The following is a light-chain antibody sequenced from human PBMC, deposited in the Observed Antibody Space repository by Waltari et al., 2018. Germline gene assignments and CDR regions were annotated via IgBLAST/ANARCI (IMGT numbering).Light chain of an antibody. CDR2: AAS. CDR1: QTIDRY. CDR3: QQSYRSPWT. V-gene: IGKV1-39*01. Sequence: DIQMTQSPSALSASVGDRVTITCRASQTIDRYLNWYHQKPGKAPKLLIYAASTLQSGVPSRFSGSGSGTDFTLTIIGLQPEDFVTYFCQQSYRSPWTFGQGTRVDIK. J-gene: IGKJ1*01.